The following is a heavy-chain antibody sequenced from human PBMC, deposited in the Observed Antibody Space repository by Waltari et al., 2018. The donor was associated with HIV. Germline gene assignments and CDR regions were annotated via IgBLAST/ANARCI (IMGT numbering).Heavy chain of an antibody. V-gene: IGHV3-30*01. CDR2: ISRDGSSK. CDR1: GLIFRDFA. CDR3: AREGIVAAPFDF. D-gene: IGHD2-15*01. J-gene: IGHJ4*02. Sequence: QVQLVESGGGLVQPGGSLRLSCAASGLIFRDFAIHWVRQAPSEGLEWVAVISRDGSSKYYADSVQGRFTISRDNSKNSLHLHMNSLRPKDTAVYYCAREGIVAAPFDFWGLGTLVTVSS.